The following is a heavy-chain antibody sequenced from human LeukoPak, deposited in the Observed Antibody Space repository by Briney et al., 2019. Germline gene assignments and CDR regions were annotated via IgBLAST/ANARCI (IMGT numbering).Heavy chain of an antibody. CDR1: GFTFDDYA. Sequence: GGSLRLSCAASGFTFDDYAMHWVRQAPGKGLEWVSGISWNSGSIGYADSVKGRFTISRDSAKNSLYLQMNSLRAEDTALYYCAKAPDYGGNSGVFDYWGQGTLVTVSS. D-gene: IGHD4-23*01. CDR2: ISWNSGSI. CDR3: AKAPDYGGNSGVFDY. V-gene: IGHV3-9*01. J-gene: IGHJ4*02.